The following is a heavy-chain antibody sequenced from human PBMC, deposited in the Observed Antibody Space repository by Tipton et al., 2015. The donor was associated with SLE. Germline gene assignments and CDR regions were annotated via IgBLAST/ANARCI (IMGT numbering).Heavy chain of an antibody. J-gene: IGHJ6*02. CDR2: ISSSSSYT. Sequence: GSLRLSCAASGFTFSDYYMSWIRQAPGKGLEWASYISSSSSYTNYADSVKGRFTISRDNAKNSLYLQMNSLRAEDTAVYYCARDGSIFGVVRRCGLDVWGQGTTVTVSS. CDR1: GFTFSDYY. CDR3: ARDGSIFGVVRRCGLDV. V-gene: IGHV3-11*06. D-gene: IGHD3-3*01.